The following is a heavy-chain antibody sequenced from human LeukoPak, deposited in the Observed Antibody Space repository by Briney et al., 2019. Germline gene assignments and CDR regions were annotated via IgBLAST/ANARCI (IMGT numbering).Heavy chain of an antibody. CDR1: RFTFSSSA. CDR2: ISGSGGTT. D-gene: IGHD4/OR15-4a*01. V-gene: IGHV3-23*01. J-gene: IGHJ4*02. Sequence: GGSLRLSCAASRFTFSSSAMSWVRQAPGKGLEWVTAISGSGGTTYYADSVKGRFTISRDNSKNTLYLQMNGLRAEGTAVYYCAKTMVAGLYYFDYWGQGTLVTVSS. CDR3: AKTMVAGLYYFDY.